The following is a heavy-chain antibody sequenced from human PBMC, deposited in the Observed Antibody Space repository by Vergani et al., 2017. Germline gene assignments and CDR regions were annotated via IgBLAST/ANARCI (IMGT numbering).Heavy chain of an antibody. Sequence: EVQLVESGGGLVQPGGSLRLSCAASGFTFSSYWMSWVRQAPGKGLEWVANIKQDGSEKYYVDSVKGRFTISRDNAKNSLYLQMNSLRAEDTAVYYWARVIQYQLPAFDIWGQGTMVTVSS. CDR1: GFTFSSYW. J-gene: IGHJ3*02. D-gene: IGHD2-2*01. CDR2: IKQDGSEK. V-gene: IGHV3-7*03. CDR3: ARVIQYQLPAFDI.